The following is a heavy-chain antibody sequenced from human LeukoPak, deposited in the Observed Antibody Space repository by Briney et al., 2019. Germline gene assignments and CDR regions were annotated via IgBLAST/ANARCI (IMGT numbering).Heavy chain of an antibody. CDR2: ISGSGGST. J-gene: IGHJ4*02. CDR1: GFTFSSYA. CDR3: ASSRSFITMIVVAPPYYFDY. Sequence: PGGSLRLSCAASGFTFSSYAMSWVRQTPGKGLEWVSAISGSGGSTYYADSVKGRFTISRDNSKNTLYLQMNSLRAEDTAVYYCASSRSFITMIVVAPPYYFDYWGQGTLVTVSS. V-gene: IGHV3-23*01. D-gene: IGHD3-22*01.